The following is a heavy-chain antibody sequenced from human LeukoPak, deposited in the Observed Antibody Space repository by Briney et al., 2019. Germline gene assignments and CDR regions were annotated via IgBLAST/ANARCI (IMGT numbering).Heavy chain of an antibody. CDR1: GFTVSSNY. CDR3: ARGAHYYDSSGYYHTPFDY. D-gene: IGHD3-22*01. V-gene: IGHV3-53*01. J-gene: IGHJ4*02. Sequence: GGSLRLSCAASGFTVSSNYMSWVRQAPGKGLEWVSVIYSGGSTYYADSVKGRFTISRDSSKNTLYLQMNSLRAEDTAVYYCARGAHYYDSSGYYHTPFDYWGQGTLVTVSS. CDR2: IYSGGST.